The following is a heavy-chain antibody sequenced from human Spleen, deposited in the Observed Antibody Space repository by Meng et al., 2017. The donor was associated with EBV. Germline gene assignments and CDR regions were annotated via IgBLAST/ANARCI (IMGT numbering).Heavy chain of an antibody. CDR3: ARDQSGLSGFGP. D-gene: IGHD5-12*01. CDR1: GASVSSGSYH. Sequence: QGQQQVSGPELVKPSETLSLTSTVFGASVSSGSYHWNWIRQPPGKGLEWIGDIYYSGSTNYNPSLKSRVTISVDTSKNQFSLKLRSVTAADTAVYYCARDQSGLSGFGPWGQGTLVTVSS. V-gene: IGHV4-61*01. CDR2: IYYSGST. J-gene: IGHJ5*02.